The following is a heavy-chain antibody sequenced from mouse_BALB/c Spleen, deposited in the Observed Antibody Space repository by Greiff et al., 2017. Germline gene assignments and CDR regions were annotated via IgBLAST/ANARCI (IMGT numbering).Heavy chain of an antibody. CDR1: GDSITSGY. CDR3: ARDYGSSGRFDV. D-gene: IGHD1-1*01. Sequence: EVQLQQSGPSLVKPSQTLSLTCSVTGDSITSGYWHWIRKFPGNKLEYMGYISYSGSTYYNPSLKSRISITRDTSKNQYYLQLNSVTTEDTATYYCARDYGSSGRFDVWGAGTTVTVSS. J-gene: IGHJ1*01. V-gene: IGHV3-8*02. CDR2: ISYSGST.